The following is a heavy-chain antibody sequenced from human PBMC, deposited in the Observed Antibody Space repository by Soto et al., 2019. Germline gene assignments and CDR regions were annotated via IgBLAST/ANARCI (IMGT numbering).Heavy chain of an antibody. CDR2: ISGSGGST. V-gene: IGHV3-23*01. D-gene: IGHD2-2*01. CDR3: AKGRGCCSSTSCYVGRDY. Sequence: EVQLLESGGGLVQPGGSLRLSCAASGFTFSSYAMSWVRQAPGKGLEWVSAISGSGGSTYYADSVKGRFTISRDNSKNQLYLQMSSLRAEDTAVYYCAKGRGCCSSTSCYVGRDYWGQGTLVTVSS. CDR1: GFTFSSYA. J-gene: IGHJ4*02.